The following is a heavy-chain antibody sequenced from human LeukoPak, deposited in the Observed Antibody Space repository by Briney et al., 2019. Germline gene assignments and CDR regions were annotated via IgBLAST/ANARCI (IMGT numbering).Heavy chain of an antibody. V-gene: IGHV3-33*03. CDR1: GFTFSRNG. J-gene: IGHJ5*02. CDR2: IWYDGSKT. Sequence: GGSLRLACAASGFTFSRNGMHWVRQAPGKGLEWVALIWYDGSKTYYTDSVKGRFTISRDNSQNTLYLQMNSLRAEDTAVYYCASLVSVRVEGGWFDPWGQGTLVPVSS. CDR3: ASLVSVRVEGGWFDP. D-gene: IGHD2-8*01.